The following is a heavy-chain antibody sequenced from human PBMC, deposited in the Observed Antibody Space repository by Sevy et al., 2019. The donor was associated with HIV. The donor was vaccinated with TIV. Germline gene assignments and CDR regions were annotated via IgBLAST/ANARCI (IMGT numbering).Heavy chain of an antibody. CDR2: ISYDGSNK. CDR3: AGTQEGYGSGSYYNVWEDYYGMDV. CDR1: GFTFSSYA. V-gene: IGHV3-30-3*01. Sequence: GGSLRLSCAASGFTFSSYAMHWVRQAPGKGLEWVAVISYDGSNKYYADSVKGRFTISRDNSKNTLYLQMNSLKAEDTAVYYCAGTQEGYGSGSYYNVWEDYYGMDVWGQGTTVTVSS. J-gene: IGHJ6*02. D-gene: IGHD3-10*01.